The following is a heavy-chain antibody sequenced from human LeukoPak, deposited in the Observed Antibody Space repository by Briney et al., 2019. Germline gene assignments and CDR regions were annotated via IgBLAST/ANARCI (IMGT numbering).Heavy chain of an antibody. CDR3: ARSSLGTITAGPFDY. CDR1: GYTFSSYG. D-gene: IGHD5-12*01. CDR2: ISGYNGNT. V-gene: IGHV1-18*01. J-gene: IGHJ4*02. Sequence: ASVKVSCKASGYTFSSYGIAWVRQAPGQGLEWMGWISGYNGNTNYAQKLQGRVSMTTDTSTTTAYMELRSLTSDDTALYYRARSSLGTITAGPFDYWGQGTLVTVYS.